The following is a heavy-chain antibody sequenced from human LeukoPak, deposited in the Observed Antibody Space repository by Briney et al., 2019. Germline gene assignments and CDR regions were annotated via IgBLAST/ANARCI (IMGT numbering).Heavy chain of an antibody. D-gene: IGHD3/OR15-3a*01. V-gene: IGHV3-23*01. CDR2: ISDSGGST. CDR3: AKRGVVIRVILVGFHKEAYYFES. J-gene: IGHJ4*02. CDR1: GITLSNCG. Sequence: GGSLRLSCAVSGITLSNCGMSLVRQAPGKGLEWVAGISDSGGSTKYADSVKGRFTIARDNRKNTLYLQMNSLRAEDTAVYFCAKRGVVIRVILVGFHKEAYYFESWGQGALVTVSS.